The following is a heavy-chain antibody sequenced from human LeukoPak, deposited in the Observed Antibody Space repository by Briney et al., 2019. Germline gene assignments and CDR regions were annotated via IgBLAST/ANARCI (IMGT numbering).Heavy chain of an antibody. J-gene: IGHJ4*02. CDR2: ISSIVGKM. D-gene: IGHD6-6*01. Sequence: GGSLRLSCAASRITFSNYTMSWFRQAPGKGLEWVSSISSIVGKMSYADSVKGRFTFSRDKAKNSLYLQLNSLRVEDTGVYYCATGLVGHWGQGTLVTVSS. CDR1: RITFSNYT. V-gene: IGHV3-21*01. CDR3: ATGLVGH.